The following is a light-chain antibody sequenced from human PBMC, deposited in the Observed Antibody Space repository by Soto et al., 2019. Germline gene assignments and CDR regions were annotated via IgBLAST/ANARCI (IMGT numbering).Light chain of an antibody. CDR1: QSVTSTF. V-gene: IGKV3-20*01. Sequence: EIVLTQSPGTLSLSPGERATLSCRASQSVTSTFLAWYQQKPGQAPRLLIYGASSRATGIPDRFSGSGSGTDFTLTISRLEPEDFAVYYCHQSAASRTFGQGTKVDIK. J-gene: IGKJ1*01. CDR2: GAS. CDR3: HQSAASRT.